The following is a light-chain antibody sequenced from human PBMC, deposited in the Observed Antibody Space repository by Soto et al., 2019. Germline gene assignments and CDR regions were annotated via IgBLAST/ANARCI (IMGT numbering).Light chain of an antibody. CDR1: SSNIGSNY. Sequence: QSVLTQPPSASGTPGQRVNISCSGSSSNIGSNYVYWYQQLPGTAPKLLIYRNNQRPSGVPDRFSGSKSGTSASLAISGLRSEDEADYYCAAWDDSLSGVVFGGGTKVTVL. CDR2: RNN. CDR3: AAWDDSLSGVV. J-gene: IGLJ2*01. V-gene: IGLV1-47*01.